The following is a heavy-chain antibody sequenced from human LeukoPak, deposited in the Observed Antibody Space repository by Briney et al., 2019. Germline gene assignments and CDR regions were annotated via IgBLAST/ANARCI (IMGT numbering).Heavy chain of an antibody. CDR2: IYYSGST. CDR1: GGSISSSSYY. D-gene: IGHD5-24*01. V-gene: IGHV4-39*01. J-gene: IGHJ3*02. CDR3: ARQRGDGHNSYDAFDI. Sequence: SETLSLTCTVSGGSISSSSYYWGWIRHPPGKGLEWIGSIYYSGSTYYNPSLKSRVTISVDTSKNQFSLKLSSVTAADTAVYYCARQRGDGHNSYDAFDIWGQGTMVTVSS.